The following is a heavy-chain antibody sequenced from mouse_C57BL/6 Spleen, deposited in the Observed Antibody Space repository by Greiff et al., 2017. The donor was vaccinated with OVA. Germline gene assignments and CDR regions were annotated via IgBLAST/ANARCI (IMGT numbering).Heavy chain of an antibody. CDR3: ANYGSSSFAY. CDR2: IYPGDGDT. CDR1: GYAFSSSW. Sequence: VQLQESGPELVKPGASVKISCKASGYAFSSSWMNWVKQRPGKGLEWIGRIYPGDGDTNYNGKFKGKATLTADKSSSTAYMQLSSLTSEDSAVYFCANYGSSSFAYWGQGTLVTVSA. D-gene: IGHD1-1*01. V-gene: IGHV1-82*01. J-gene: IGHJ3*01.